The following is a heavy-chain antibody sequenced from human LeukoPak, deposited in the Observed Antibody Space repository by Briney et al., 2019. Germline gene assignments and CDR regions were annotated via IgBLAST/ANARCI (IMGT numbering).Heavy chain of an antibody. CDR2: ISPNSGVT. V-gene: IGHV1-2*02. D-gene: IGHD3-16*02. CDR3: AKDDVPQSPLGDLSPWGVFDY. J-gene: IGHJ4*02. CDR1: GYTFTGYY. Sequence: ASVKVSCKASGYTFTGYYIHWLRQAPGQGLEWMGWISPNSGVTHSSQKFQGRVTMTRDTSINTAYMELSSLTSADTAFYYCAKDDVPQSPLGDLSPWGVFDYWGQGTLVTVSS.